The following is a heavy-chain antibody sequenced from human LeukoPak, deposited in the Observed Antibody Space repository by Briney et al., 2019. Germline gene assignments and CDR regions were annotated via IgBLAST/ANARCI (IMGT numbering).Heavy chain of an antibody. D-gene: IGHD2-2*01. V-gene: IGHV1-18*01. J-gene: IGHJ5*02. Sequence: ASVKVSCKASGYTFTSYGISWVRQAPGQGLEWMGWISAYNGNTNYAQKLQGRVTMTTDTSTSTAYMELRSLRSDDTAVYYCARGGIVVVPAATGGDWFDPWGQGTLVTVSS. CDR2: ISAYNGNT. CDR1: GYTFTSYG. CDR3: ARGGIVVVPAATGGDWFDP.